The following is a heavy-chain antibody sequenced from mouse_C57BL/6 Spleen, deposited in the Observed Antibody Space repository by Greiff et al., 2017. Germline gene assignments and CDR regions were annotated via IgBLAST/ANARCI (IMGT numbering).Heavy chain of an antibody. CDR1: GYTFTDYN. CDR3: ARGRVMGDGYIDY. V-gene: IGHV1-18*01. D-gene: IGHD2-3*01. J-gene: IGHJ2*01. Sequence: EVQLQESGPELVKPGASVKIPCKASGYTFTDYNMDWVKQSHGKSLEWIGDINPNNGGTIYNQKFKGKATLTVDKSSSTAYMALRSLTSEDTAVYYCARGRVMGDGYIDYWGQGTTLTVSS. CDR2: INPNNGGT.